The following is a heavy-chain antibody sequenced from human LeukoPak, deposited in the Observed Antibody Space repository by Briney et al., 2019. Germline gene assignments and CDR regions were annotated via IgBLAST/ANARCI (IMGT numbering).Heavy chain of an antibody. V-gene: IGHV3-64*04. CDR2: ISSHGADT. CDR1: GFTFSTYA. D-gene: IGHD3-10*01. CDR3: AKDVLGSGSYSDY. Sequence: GGSLRLSCSASGFTFSTYALHWVRQAPGKGLEYVSGISSHGADTYHADSVKGRFTISRDNSKNTLYLQMNSLRAEDTAVYYCAKDVLGSGSYSDYWGQGTLVIVSS. J-gene: IGHJ4*02.